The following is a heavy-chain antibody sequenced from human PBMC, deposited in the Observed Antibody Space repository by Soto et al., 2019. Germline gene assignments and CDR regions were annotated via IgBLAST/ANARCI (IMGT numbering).Heavy chain of an antibody. V-gene: IGHV3-66*01. D-gene: IGHD6-13*01. J-gene: IGHJ6*02. CDR3: AREAYSSSWYYYGMDV. Sequence: EVQLVESGGGLVQPGGSLRLSCAASGFTVSSNYMSWVRQAPGKGLEWVSVIYSGGSTYYADSVKGRFTISRDNSKNTLYLQMNSLRAEDTAVYYCAREAYSSSWYYYGMDVWGQGTTVTVSS. CDR2: IYSGGST. CDR1: GFTVSSNY.